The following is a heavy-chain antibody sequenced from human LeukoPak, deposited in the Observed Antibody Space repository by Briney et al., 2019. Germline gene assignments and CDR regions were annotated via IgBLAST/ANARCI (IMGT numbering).Heavy chain of an antibody. J-gene: IGHJ4*02. Sequence: PGGSLRLSCAASRFTFSSYVMSWVRQAPGKGLEWVSSITGSGTGTFYADSVKGRFTISRDNSKNTLNLQMNSLRAEDTAVYYCVKDRTGTYTLDYWGQGTLVTVSS. D-gene: IGHD3-10*01. CDR3: VKDRTGTYTLDY. CDR1: RFTFSSYV. CDR2: ITGSGTGT. V-gene: IGHV3-23*01.